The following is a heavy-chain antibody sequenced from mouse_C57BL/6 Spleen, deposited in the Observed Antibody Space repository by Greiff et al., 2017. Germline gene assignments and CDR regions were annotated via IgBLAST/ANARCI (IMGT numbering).Heavy chain of an antibody. V-gene: IGHV2-2*01. Sequence: VQLQQSGPGLVQPSQSLSITCTVSGFSLTSYGVHWVRQSPGKGLEWLGVIWSGGSTDYNAAFISKLSISKDNSKSQVFFKMNSLQADDTAIYYGASPHYYGSSYWYFDVWGTGTTVTVSS. D-gene: IGHD1-1*01. CDR2: IWSGGST. CDR3: ASPHYYGSSYWYFDV. CDR1: GFSLTSYG. J-gene: IGHJ1*03.